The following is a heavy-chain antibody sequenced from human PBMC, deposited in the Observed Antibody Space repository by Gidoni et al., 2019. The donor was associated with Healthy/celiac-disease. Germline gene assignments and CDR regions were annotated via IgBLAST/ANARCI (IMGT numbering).Heavy chain of an antibody. CDR3: ATAPRYCSSTSCYVARSLFDY. V-gene: IGHV1-24*01. D-gene: IGHD2-2*01. J-gene: IGHJ4*02. CDR1: GYTLTHLS. Sequence: QVQLVQSGAEVKSPGDSVKVSCSVSGYTLTHLSMHWVRQAPGKGLEWMGGFDPEDGETINAQKCQGRVTMTEDTSTDTAYMELSSLRSEDTAVYYCATAPRYCSSTSCYVARSLFDYWGQGTLVTVSS. CDR2: FDPEDGET.